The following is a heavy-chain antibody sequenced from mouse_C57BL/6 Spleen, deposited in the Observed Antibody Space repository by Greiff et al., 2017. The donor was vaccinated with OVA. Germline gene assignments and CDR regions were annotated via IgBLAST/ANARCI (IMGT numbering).Heavy chain of an antibody. Sequence: EVQLQQSGPELVKPGASVKMSCKASGYTFTDYNMHWVKQSHGKSLEWIGYINPNNGGTSYNQKFKGKATVTVNKSSSTAYMELRSLTSEDSAVYYCAGGSSDDPWFAYWGQGTLVTVSA. V-gene: IGHV1-22*01. J-gene: IGHJ3*01. CDR1: GYTFTDYN. D-gene: IGHD1-1*01. CDR3: AGGSSDDPWFAY. CDR2: INPNNGGT.